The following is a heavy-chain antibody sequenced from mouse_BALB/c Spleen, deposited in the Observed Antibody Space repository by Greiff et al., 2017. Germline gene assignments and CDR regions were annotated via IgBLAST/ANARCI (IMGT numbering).Heavy chain of an antibody. CDR1: GFTFSSYA. CDR2: ISSGGST. V-gene: IGHV5-6-5*01. Sequence: EVHLVESGGGLVQPGGSLKLSCAASGFTFSSYAMSWVRQTPEQRLEWVASISSGGSTYYPDSVKGRFTISRDNARNILYLQMSSLRSEDTAMYYCASEWAYYGNYGFAYWGQGTLVTVSA. D-gene: IGHD2-10*01. J-gene: IGHJ3*01. CDR3: ASEWAYYGNYGFAY.